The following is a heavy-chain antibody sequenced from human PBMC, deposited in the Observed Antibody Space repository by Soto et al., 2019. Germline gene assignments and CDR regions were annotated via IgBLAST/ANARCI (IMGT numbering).Heavy chain of an antibody. J-gene: IGHJ4*02. D-gene: IGHD3-22*01. V-gene: IGHV4-59*01. CDR3: ARMIGTYYYDSSGYRGGSYFDY. Sequence: SETLSLTCTVSGGSISSYYWSWIRQPPGKGLEWIGYIYYSGSTNYNPSLKSRVTIPVDTSKNQFSLKLSSVTAADTAVYYCARMIGTYYYDSSGYRGGSYFDYWGQGTLVTVSS. CDR1: GGSISSYY. CDR2: IYYSGST.